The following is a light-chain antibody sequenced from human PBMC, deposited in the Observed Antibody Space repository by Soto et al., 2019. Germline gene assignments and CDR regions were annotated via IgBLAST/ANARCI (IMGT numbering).Light chain of an antibody. Sequence: EIVLTQSTGTLSLSPGERATLSCRASHSIANNYLAWYQQKPGRAHRLLIYGASSRATGISDRFSGSGSGTDFTLTISRLEPEDFAMYYCQQYGYLVTFAGRTKVAIK. CDR2: GAS. CDR1: HSIANNY. V-gene: IGKV3-20*01. J-gene: IGKJ4*01. CDR3: QQYGYLVT.